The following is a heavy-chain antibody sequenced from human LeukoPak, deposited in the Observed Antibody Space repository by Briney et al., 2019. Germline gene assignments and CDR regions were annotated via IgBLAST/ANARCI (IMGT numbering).Heavy chain of an antibody. Sequence: ASVKVSCKASGGTFSSYAISWVRQAPGQGLEWMGGIIPIFGTANYAQKFQGRVTITADESTSTAYMELSSLRSEDTAVYYCAVVGYSYGYDQTFDYWGQGTLVTVSS. J-gene: IGHJ4*02. CDR3: AVVGYSYGYDQTFDY. CDR1: GGTFSSYA. V-gene: IGHV1-69*13. D-gene: IGHD5-18*01. CDR2: IIPIFGTA.